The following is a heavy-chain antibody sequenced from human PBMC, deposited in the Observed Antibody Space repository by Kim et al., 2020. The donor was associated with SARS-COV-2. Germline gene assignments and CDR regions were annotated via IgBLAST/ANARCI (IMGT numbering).Heavy chain of an antibody. Sequence: SETLSLTCAVYGGSFSGYYWSWIRQPPGKGLEWIGEINHSGSTNYNPSLKSRVTISVDTSKNQFSLKLSSVTAADTAVYYCATNYDSSGYYAGGDAFDI. D-gene: IGHD3-22*01. J-gene: IGHJ3*02. CDR3: ATNYDSSGYYAGGDAFDI. CDR2: INHSGST. CDR1: GGSFSGYY. V-gene: IGHV4-34*01.